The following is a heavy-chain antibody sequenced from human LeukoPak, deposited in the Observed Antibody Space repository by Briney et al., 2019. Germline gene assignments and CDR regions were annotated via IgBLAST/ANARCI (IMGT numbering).Heavy chain of an antibody. CDR1: GGTISSYY. J-gene: IGHJ4*02. V-gene: IGHV4-4*09. Sequence: PSETLSLTCIVSGGTISSYYWSWIRQPPGKGLEWIGNIYSSGSTNYNPSLKSRVTISVDTSKNQFSLKLSSVTAADTAVYYCARRYCSSARCHSYFDYWGQGTLVTVSS. D-gene: IGHD2-2*01. CDR3: ARRYCSSARCHSYFDY. CDR2: IYSSGST.